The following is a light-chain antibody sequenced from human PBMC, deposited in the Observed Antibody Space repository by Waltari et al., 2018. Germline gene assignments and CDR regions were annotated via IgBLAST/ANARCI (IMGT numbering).Light chain of an antibody. Sequence: DIVMTQSPYYLAVSLGERATINCKSSQNVLFTSNDKNYLAWYQQKAGQPPKLLIYWASTRKSGVPDRFSGSGSGTDFSLTISSLQAEDVAVYYCQQYYNPPLTFGGGTKVEIK. V-gene: IGKV4-1*01. CDR1: QNVLFTSNDKNY. CDR2: WAS. CDR3: QQYYNPPLT. J-gene: IGKJ4*01.